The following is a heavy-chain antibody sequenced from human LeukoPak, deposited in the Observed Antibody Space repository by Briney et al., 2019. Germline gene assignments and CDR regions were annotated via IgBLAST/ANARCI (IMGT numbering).Heavy chain of an antibody. CDR1: GGSISSSSYY. V-gene: IGHV4-39*01. J-gene: IGHJ4*02. CDR2: IYYSGST. D-gene: IGHD1-26*01. Sequence: SETLSLTCTVSGGSISSSSYYWGWIRQPPGKGLEWIGSIYYSGSTYYNPSLKSRVTISVGTSKNQFSLKLSSVTAADTAVYYCARHVMMGGSYEIDYWGQGTLVTVSS. CDR3: ARHVMMGGSYEIDY.